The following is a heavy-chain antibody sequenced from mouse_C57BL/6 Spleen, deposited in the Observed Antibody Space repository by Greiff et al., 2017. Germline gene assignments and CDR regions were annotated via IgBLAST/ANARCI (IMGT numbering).Heavy chain of an antibody. Sequence: EVQLVESGGGLVQPGGFTFTDYYMSWVRQPPGKALEWLGFIRNKANGYTTEYSASVKGRFTISRDNSQSILYLQMNALRAEDSATYYCARGSSLDYWGQGTTLTVSS. CDR1: FTFTDYY. CDR2: IRNKANGYTT. D-gene: IGHD1-1*01. V-gene: IGHV7-3*01. CDR3: ARGSSLDY. J-gene: IGHJ2*01.